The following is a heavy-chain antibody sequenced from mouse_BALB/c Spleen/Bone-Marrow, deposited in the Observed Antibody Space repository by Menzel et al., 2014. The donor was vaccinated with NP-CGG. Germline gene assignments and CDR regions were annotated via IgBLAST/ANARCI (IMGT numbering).Heavy chain of an antibody. CDR1: GYTFTSYW. CDR2: INPSNGRT. J-gene: IGHJ3*01. D-gene: IGHD2-3*01. Sequence: QVQLQQPGAELVKPGASVKLSCKASGYTFTSYWIHWVKLRPGHGLEWIGEINPSNGRTSYNEKFKNKATMTVDKSSSTAYIQLSSRTSEDSAVYYRARYDGPAWFAYWGQGTLVTVS. CDR3: ARYDGPAWFAY. V-gene: IGHV1S81*02.